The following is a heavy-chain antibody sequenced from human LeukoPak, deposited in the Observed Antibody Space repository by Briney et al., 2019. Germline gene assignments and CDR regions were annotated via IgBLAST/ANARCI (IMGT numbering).Heavy chain of an antibody. D-gene: IGHD4-17*01. CDR3: ARAREYYGDYPDY. V-gene: IGHV1-69*04. CDR1: GGTFSSYA. J-gene: IGHJ4*02. CDR2: IIPILGIA. Sequence: ASVKVSCKASGGTFSSYAISWVRQAPGQGLEWMGRIIPILGIANYAQKFQGRVTITADKSTSTAYMELSSLRSEDTAVYYCARAREYYGDYPDYWGQGTLVTVSS.